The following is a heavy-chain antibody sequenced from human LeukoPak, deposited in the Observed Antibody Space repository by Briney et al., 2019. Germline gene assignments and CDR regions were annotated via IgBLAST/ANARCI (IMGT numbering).Heavy chain of an antibody. CDR2: INHSGST. Sequence: SETLSLTCAVYGGSFSGYYWSWIRQPPGKGLEWIGEINHSGSTNYNPSLKSRVTISIDTSKNQFSLKLNSVTAADTAMYYCAKSGGYGLIDYWGQGTLVTVSS. CDR1: GGSFSGYY. CDR3: AKSGGYGLIDY. V-gene: IGHV4-34*01. J-gene: IGHJ4*02. D-gene: IGHD1-26*01.